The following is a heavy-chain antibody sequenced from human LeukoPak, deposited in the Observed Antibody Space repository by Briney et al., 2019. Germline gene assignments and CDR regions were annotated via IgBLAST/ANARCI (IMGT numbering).Heavy chain of an antibody. CDR2: INHSGST. Sequence: SETLSLTCAVYGGSFSGYYWSWIRQPPGKGLEWIGEINHSGSTNYNPSLKSRVTISIDTSKNQFSLKLNSVTAADTAMYYCAKSGGYGLIDYWGQGTLVTVSS. CDR1: GGSFSGYY. CDR3: AKSGGYGLIDY. V-gene: IGHV4-34*01. J-gene: IGHJ4*02. D-gene: IGHD1-26*01.